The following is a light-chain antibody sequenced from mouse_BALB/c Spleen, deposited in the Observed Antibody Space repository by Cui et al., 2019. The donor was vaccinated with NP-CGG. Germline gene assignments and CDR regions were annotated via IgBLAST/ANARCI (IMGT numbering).Light chain of an antibody. V-gene: IGLV1*01. CDR1: TGAVTTRNY. J-gene: IGLJ1*01. Sequence: QAILTQESALTTSPGETVTLTCRSSTGAVTTRNYANWVQEKPDHLFTGLIGGTNNRAPGVPARFSGSLIGDKAALTITGAQTEDEAIYFCALWYSNHWLFGGGTKLTVL. CDR3: ALWYSNHWL. CDR2: GTN.